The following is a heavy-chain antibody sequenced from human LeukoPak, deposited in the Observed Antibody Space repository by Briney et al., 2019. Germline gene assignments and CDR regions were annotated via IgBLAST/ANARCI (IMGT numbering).Heavy chain of an antibody. CDR1: GGSISSGSYY. J-gene: IGHJ4*02. Sequence: PSQTLSLTCTVSGGSISSGSYYWSWIRQPAGKGLEWIGRIYTSGSTNYNPSLKSRVTISVDTSKNQFSLKLSSVTAADTAVYYCARNAGVAAAVYYFDYWGQGTLVTVSS. CDR2: IYTSGST. CDR3: ARNAGVAAAVYYFDY. V-gene: IGHV4-61*02. D-gene: IGHD6-13*01.